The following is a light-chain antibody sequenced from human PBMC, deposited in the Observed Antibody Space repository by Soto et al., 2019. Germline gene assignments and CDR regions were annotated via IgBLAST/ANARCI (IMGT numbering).Light chain of an antibody. CDR1: QSVGSN. Sequence: EIVMTQSPATLSVSPGERATLSCRASQSVGSNLAWYQQKPGQAPRLLIYGASTRATGIQARFSGSGSGTEFTLTIRSLQSEDFAVYHCKQYNNWPLTFGGGTRLEIK. CDR3: KQYNNWPLT. CDR2: GAS. J-gene: IGKJ5*01. V-gene: IGKV3-15*01.